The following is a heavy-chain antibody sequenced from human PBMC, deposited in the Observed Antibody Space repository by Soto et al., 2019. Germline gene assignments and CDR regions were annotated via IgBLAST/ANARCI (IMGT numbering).Heavy chain of an antibody. CDR1: GYTFTSYY. CDR3: AREPTNTANSFTFDY. V-gene: IGHV1-46*01. Sequence: ASVKVSCKASGYTFTSYYIHWVRQAPGQGLEWMGIINPSGGSTSYAQKFQGRVTMTRDTSTSTVYMELSSLRSEDTAVYYCAREPTNTANSFTFDYWGQGTLVTVSS. CDR2: INPSGGST. D-gene: IGHD2-8*01. J-gene: IGHJ4*02.